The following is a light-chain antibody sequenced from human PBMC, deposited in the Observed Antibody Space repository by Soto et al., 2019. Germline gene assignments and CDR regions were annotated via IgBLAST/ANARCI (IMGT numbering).Light chain of an antibody. CDR3: QQYNIYPIT. J-gene: IGKJ4*01. CDR1: QSINSW. V-gene: IGKV1-5*03. CDR2: KAS. Sequence: DIQMTQSPSALSASVGDRVRITCRASQSINSWLAWYQQKSGKAPKLLIYKASGLESGVPSRLSGSGAGTEFTLIISCLQPDDFATYYCQQYNIYPITFGGGTKVEIK.